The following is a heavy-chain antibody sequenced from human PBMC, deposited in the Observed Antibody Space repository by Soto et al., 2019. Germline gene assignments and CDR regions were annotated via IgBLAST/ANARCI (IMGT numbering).Heavy chain of an antibody. CDR1: GFTFSSYA. CDR3: AKVVGRYYYVLGSHGAFDN. J-gene: IGHJ3*02. V-gene: IGHV3-23*01. CDR2: ISGSGGST. D-gene: IGHD3-10*01. Sequence: EVQLLESGGGLVQPGGSLRLSCAASGFTFSSYAMSWVRQAPGKGLEWVSAISGSGGSTYYADSVKGRFTISRDNSTNTLDLHMNSLRAEDTAVYYCAKVVGRYYYVLGSHGAFDNWGQGTLVTVSS.